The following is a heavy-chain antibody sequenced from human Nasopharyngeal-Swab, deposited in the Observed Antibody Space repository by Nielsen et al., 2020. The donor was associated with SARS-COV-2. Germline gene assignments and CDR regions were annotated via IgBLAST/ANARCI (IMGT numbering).Heavy chain of an antibody. D-gene: IGHD5-12*01. J-gene: IGHJ4*02. V-gene: IGHV3-30-3*01. CDR2: ITYDGYNE. CDR1: GFTFSSYA. CDR3: ARNLGGYDARTAN. Sequence: GSLKISCAASGFTFSSYAMHWVRLAPGKGLEWLAVITYDGYNEKYADSAKGRFTISRDNSKSTLFLQINSLRLEDTGVYFCARNLGGYDARTANWGQGTLVTVSS.